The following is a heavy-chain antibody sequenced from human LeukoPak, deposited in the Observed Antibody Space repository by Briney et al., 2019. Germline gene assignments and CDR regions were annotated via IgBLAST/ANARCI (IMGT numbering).Heavy chain of an antibody. J-gene: IGHJ4*02. Sequence: ASVKVSCKASGYTFTSYDMHWVRQAPGQGVEWMGIINPSGGSTSYAQKFQGRVTMTRDMSTSTVYMELSSLRSEDTAVYYCAAIDYSSSFSYWGQGPLVTVSS. CDR3: AAIDYSSSFSY. CDR2: INPSGGST. V-gene: IGHV1-46*01. CDR1: GYTFTSYD. D-gene: IGHD6-13*01.